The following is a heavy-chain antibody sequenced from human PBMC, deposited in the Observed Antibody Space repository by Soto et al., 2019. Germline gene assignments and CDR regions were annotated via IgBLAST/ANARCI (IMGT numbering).Heavy chain of an antibody. CDR1: GFSLSTSGVG. CDR3: EPLIAVVVVAATREGNWFDP. CDR2: IYWDDDK. D-gene: IGHD2-15*01. V-gene: IGHV2-5*02. Sequence: QITLKESGPTLVKPTQTLTLTCTFSGFSLSTSGVGVGWIRQPPGKALEWLALIYWDDDKRYSPSLKSRLTTTKDPSKNQVVLTMTNTAPVDTAQYYCEPLIAVVVVAATREGNWFDPWGQGTLVTVSS. J-gene: IGHJ5*02.